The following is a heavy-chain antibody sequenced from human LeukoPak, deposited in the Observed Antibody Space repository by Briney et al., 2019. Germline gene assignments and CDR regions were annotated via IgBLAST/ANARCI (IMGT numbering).Heavy chain of an antibody. CDR2: FDPEDGET. CDR3: ARDKQLDWAHYYYYYMDV. D-gene: IGHD3-3*01. V-gene: IGHV1-24*01. Sequence: ASVKVSCKISGYTLTELAMHWVRLAPGKGLEWVGGFDPEDGETIYAQKFQGRVIMTEDTSAEVAYMELKRLRSDDTAVYYCARDKQLDWAHYYYYYMDVWGKGTTVTVSS. J-gene: IGHJ6*03. CDR1: GYTLTELA.